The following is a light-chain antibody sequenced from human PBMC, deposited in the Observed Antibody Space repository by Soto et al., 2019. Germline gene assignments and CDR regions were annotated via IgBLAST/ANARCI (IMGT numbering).Light chain of an antibody. Sequence: DIQMTQSPSSLSTSVGDRVTITCRASQSISSYLNWYQQKPGRAPKLLIHTASSLQSGVPSRFSGSGSGTDFTLTISSLQPEDFATYYCKQSYSTPPTFGQGTKVEIK. CDR2: TAS. CDR1: QSISSY. CDR3: KQSYSTPPT. V-gene: IGKV1-39*01. J-gene: IGKJ1*01.